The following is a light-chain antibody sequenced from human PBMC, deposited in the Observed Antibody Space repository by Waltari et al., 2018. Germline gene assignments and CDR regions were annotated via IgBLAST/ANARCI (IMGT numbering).Light chain of an antibody. CDR1: QSITKRY. J-gene: IGKJ2*01. CDR3: QQYGSSIMYT. Sequence: ELTQSPGTLSLSPGERATLSCRASQSITKRYFAWYQQKPGHAPRLLIYGASSRAAGIPDRFSGAGSGTDFTLTISRLGPEDSAVYYCQQYGSSIMYTFGQGTKLEIK. CDR2: GAS. V-gene: IGKV3-20*01.